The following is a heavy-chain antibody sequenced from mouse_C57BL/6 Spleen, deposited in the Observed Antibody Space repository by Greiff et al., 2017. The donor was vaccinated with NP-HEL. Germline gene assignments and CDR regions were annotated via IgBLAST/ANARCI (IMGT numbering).Heavy chain of an antibody. D-gene: IGHD1-1*01. CDR1: GFNIKNTY. Sequence: EVQLQQSVAELVRPGASVKLSCTASGFNIKNTYMHWVKQRPEQGLEWIGRIDPANGNTKYAPKFQGKATITADTSSNTAYLQLSSLTSEDTAIYYCASYYYGSSYGFDYWGQGTTLTVSS. J-gene: IGHJ2*01. CDR3: ASYYYGSSYGFDY. CDR2: IDPANGNT. V-gene: IGHV14-3*01.